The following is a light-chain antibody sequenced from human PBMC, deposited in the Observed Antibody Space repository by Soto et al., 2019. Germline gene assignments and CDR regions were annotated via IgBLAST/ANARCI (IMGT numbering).Light chain of an antibody. CDR3: QQYNNWPWT. J-gene: IGKJ1*01. CDR1: QSVSSY. CDR2: DAS. V-gene: IGKV3-15*01. Sequence: EIVLTQSPGTLSLSPGERATLSCRASQSVSSYLAWYQQKPGQAPRLLIYDASTRATGIPARFSGSGSGTEFTLTISSLQSEDFAAYYCQQYNNWPWTFGQGTKV.